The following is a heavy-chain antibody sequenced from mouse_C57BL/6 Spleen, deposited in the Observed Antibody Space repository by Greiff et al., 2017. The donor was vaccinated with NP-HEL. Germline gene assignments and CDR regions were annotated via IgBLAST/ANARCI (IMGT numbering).Heavy chain of an antibody. CDR3: ARNSGIYDGYYVAMDY. CDR1: GFSLTSYG. CDR2: IWSGGST. Sequence: VQLQESGPGLVQPSQSLSITCTVSGFSLTSYGVHWVRQSPGKGLEWLGVIWSGGSTDYNAAFISRLSISKDNSKSQVFFKMNSLQADDTAIYYCARNSGIYDGYYVAMDYWGQGTSVTVSS. V-gene: IGHV2-2*01. D-gene: IGHD2-3*01. J-gene: IGHJ4*01.